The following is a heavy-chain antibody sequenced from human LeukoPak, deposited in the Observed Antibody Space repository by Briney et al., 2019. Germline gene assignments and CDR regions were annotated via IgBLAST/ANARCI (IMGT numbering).Heavy chain of an antibody. J-gene: IGHJ4*02. CDR2: INGDGSIT. CDR1: GFTFSSDW. CDR3: ARDLATN. D-gene: IGHD3-3*02. V-gene: IGHV3-74*01. Sequence: GGSLRLSCAASGFTFSSDWMHWVRQAPHPGKGLVWVSRINGDGSITSHADSVKGRFSTSRDNAKNTLYLQMNNLRVEDTGVYYCARDLATNWGQGTLVTVSS.